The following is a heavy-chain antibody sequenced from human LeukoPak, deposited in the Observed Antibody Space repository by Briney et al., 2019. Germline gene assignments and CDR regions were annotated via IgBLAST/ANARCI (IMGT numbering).Heavy chain of an antibody. J-gene: IGHJ4*02. CDR3: ARDRSLWFFDY. D-gene: IGHD3-10*01. V-gene: IGHV3-30*04. CDR1: GFTFSSYA. CDR2: ISYDGSNK. Sequence: GRSLRLSCAASGFTFSSYAMHWVRQAPGKGLEWVAVISYDGSNKYYADSVKGRFTISRDNSKNTLYLQMNSLRAEDTAVYYCARDRSLWFFDYWGQGTLVTVS.